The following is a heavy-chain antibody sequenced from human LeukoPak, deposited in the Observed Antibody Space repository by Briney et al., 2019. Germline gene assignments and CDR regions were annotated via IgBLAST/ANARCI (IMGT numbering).Heavy chain of an antibody. CDR1: GYTFTSYY. CDR3: ARGRPFYDSSGYYFGY. D-gene: IGHD3-22*01. CDR2: MNPNSGNT. V-gene: IGHV1-8*01. J-gene: IGHJ4*02. Sequence: ASVKVSCKASGYTFTSYYINWVRQAPGQGLEWMGWMNPNSGNTGYAQKFQGRVTMTRTTSISTAYMELSSLRSEDTAVYYCARGRPFYDSSGYYFGYWGQGTLVTVSS.